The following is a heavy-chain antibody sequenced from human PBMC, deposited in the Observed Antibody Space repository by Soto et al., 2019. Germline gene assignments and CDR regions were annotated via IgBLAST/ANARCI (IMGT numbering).Heavy chain of an antibody. J-gene: IGHJ4*02. CDR3: AKDFLRIAVAELDY. Sequence: GGSLRLSCAASGFTFDDYAMHWVRQAPGKGLEWVSGISWNSGSIGYADSVKGRFTISRDNAKNSLYLQMNSLRAEDTALYYCAKDFLRIAVAELDYWGQGTLVTVSS. CDR1: GFTFDDYA. V-gene: IGHV3-9*01. D-gene: IGHD6-19*01. CDR2: ISWNSGSI.